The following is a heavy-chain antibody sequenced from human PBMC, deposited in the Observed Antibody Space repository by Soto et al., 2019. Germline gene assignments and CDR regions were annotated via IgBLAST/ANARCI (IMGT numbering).Heavy chain of an antibody. CDR3: ARDGGKPEYYYDSSGYYDIAEYFQH. CDR1: GGTLSSYT. J-gene: IGHJ1*01. D-gene: IGHD3-22*01. Sequence: GASVKVSSKASGGTLSSYTISWVRQAPGQGLEWMGRIIPILGIANYAQKFQGRVTITADKSTSTAYMELSSLRSEDTAVYYCARDGGKPEYYYDSSGYYDIAEYFQHWGQGTLVTVSS. V-gene: IGHV1-69*04. CDR2: IIPILGIA.